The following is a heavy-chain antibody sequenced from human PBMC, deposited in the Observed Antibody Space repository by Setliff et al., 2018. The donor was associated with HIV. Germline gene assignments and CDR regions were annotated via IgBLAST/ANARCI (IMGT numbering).Heavy chain of an antibody. CDR3: ARDNWGGLVDY. V-gene: IGHV4-38-2*02. J-gene: IGHJ4*02. CDR1: GYSISSGYY. CDR2: IYHSGST. Sequence: ETLSLTCAVSGYSISSGYYWGWIRQPPGKGLEWIGSIYHSGSTYYNPSLKSRVTISVDTSKNQFSLKLSSVTAADTAVYYCARDNWGGLVDYWGQGTLVTVSS. D-gene: IGHD2-21*01.